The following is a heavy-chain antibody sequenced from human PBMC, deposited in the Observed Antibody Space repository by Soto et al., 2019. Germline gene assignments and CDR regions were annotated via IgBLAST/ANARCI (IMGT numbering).Heavy chain of an antibody. V-gene: IGHV4-34*01. CDR3: ARAVGGYCSSTSCYPINFDY. CDR2: INHSGST. D-gene: IGHD2-2*01. J-gene: IGHJ4*02. Sequence: SETLSLTCAVYGGPFSGYYWSWIRQPPGKGLEWIGEINHSGSTNYNPSLKSRVTISVDTSKNQFSLKLSSVTASDTAVYYCARAVGGYCSSTSCYPINFDYWGQGTLVTVSS. CDR1: GGPFSGYY.